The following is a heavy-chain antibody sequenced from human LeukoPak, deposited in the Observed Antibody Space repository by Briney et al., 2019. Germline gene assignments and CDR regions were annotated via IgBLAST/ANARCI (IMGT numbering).Heavy chain of an antibody. CDR1: GASISGYL. CDR3: ARCPDYYYYYMDV. J-gene: IGHJ6*03. Sequence: SETLSLTCTVSGASISGYLWTWIRQPPGKGLEWIGEINHSGSTNYNPSLKSRVTISVDTSKNQFSLKLSSVTAADTAVYYCARCPDYYYYYMDVWGKGTTVTVSS. V-gene: IGHV4-34*01. CDR2: INHSGST.